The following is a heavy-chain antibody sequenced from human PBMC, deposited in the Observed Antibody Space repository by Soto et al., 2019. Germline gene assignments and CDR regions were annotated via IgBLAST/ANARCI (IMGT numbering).Heavy chain of an antibody. D-gene: IGHD2-15*01. J-gene: IGHJ4*02. V-gene: IGHV3-23*01. CDR2: ISGGSSTI. CDR1: GFTFSGSA. Sequence: GGSLRLSCAASGFTFSGSAMSWVRQAPGKGLEWVSAISGGSSTIYYADSVEGRFTISRDNSKSTLYLQMDSLRAEDTATYYCAKGLPTEGFSSWGQGTLVTVYS. CDR3: AKGLPTEGFSS.